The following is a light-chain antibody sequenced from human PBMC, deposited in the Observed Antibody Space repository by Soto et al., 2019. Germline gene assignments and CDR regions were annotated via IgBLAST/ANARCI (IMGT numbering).Light chain of an antibody. CDR1: QSVSSY. CDR2: DTS. J-gene: IGKJ1*01. V-gene: IGKV3-11*01. Sequence: EIVLTQSPATLSLSPGERATLSCRASQSVSSYLAWYQQKPGQAPRLLIYDTSNRAPGIPARFSGSGSGTDFTLTISSLEPEDFAVYFCQQCTKFLWTFGQGTKVDI. CDR3: QQCTKFLWT.